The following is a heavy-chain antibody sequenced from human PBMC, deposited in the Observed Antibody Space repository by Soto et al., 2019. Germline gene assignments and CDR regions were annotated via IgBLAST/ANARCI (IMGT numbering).Heavy chain of an antibody. J-gene: IGHJ5*01. D-gene: IGHD3-22*01. CDR3: AKVRDSSGYKFDP. V-gene: IGHV3-23*01. Sequence: GGALRLSCAASCFTFISYAMSWVRQDPGKGLEWVSAISGSGGSTYYADSVKGRFTISRDNSKNTLYLQMNSLRAEDTAVYYCAKVRDSSGYKFDPWGQGTLVAVSS. CDR2: ISGSGGST. CDR1: CFTFISYA.